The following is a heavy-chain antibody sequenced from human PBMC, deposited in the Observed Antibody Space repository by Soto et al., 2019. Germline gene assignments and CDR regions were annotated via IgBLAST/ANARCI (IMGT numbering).Heavy chain of an antibody. J-gene: IGHJ4*02. Sequence: EVQLVQSGAEVKKPGESLRISCKGSGYNFTNYSISWVRQMPGKGLEWMGRIDPRGSKTNYRPSFQGHVTSSADKSISTAYLQWSSLKASDTAIYYCARNRGGTSLAGVDYWGQGTLVTVSS. D-gene: IGHD3-10*01. V-gene: IGHV5-10-1*03. CDR2: IDPRGSKT. CDR1: GYNFTNYS. CDR3: ARNRGGTSLAGVDY.